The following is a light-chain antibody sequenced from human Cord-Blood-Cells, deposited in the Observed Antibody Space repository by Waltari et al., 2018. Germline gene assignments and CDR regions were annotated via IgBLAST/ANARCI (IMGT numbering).Light chain of an antibody. V-gene: IGKV3-15*01. J-gene: IGKJ2*03. CDR3: QQYNNWPYS. CDR1: QSVSSN. CDR2: GAS. Sequence: EIVMTQSPATLSVSPGERATLSCRASQSVSSNLAWYQQKPGQAPRLLIYGASTRATGSPARCSGSGSGTEFTLTISSLQSEDFAVYYCQQYNNWPYSVGQGTKLEIK.